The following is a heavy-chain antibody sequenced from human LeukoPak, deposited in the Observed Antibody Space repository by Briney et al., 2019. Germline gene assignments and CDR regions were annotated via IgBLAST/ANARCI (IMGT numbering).Heavy chain of an antibody. CDR3: ARHRLRNYFDY. D-gene: IGHD5-12*01. J-gene: IGHJ4*02. Sequence: GSLRLSCAASGFSFSSYGMNWIRQPPGKGLEWIGSIYYSGSTYYNPSLKSRVTISVDTSKNQFSLKLSSVTAADTAVYYCARHRLRNYFDYWGQGTLVTVSS. CDR2: IYYSGST. V-gene: IGHV4-39*01. CDR1: GFSFSSYG.